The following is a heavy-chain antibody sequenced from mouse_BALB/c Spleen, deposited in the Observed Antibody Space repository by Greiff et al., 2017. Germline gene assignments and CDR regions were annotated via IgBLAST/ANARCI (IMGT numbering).Heavy chain of an antibody. CDR3: ARSGYDYDRYYYAMDY. V-gene: IGHV3-2*02. CDR1: GYTITSDYV. CDR2: ISYSGST. D-gene: IGHD2-4*01. J-gene: IGHJ4*01. Sequence: EVQVVESGPGLVKPSQSLSLSCTATGYTITSDYVWYWIQKSPGSILEWIGYISYSGSTSYNPSLKSRISITRDTSKNQFFLQLNSVTTEDTATYYCARSGYDYDRYYYAMDYWGQGTSVTVSS.